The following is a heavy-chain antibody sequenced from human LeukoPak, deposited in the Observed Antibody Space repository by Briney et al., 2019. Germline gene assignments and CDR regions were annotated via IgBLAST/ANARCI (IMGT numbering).Heavy chain of an antibody. V-gene: IGHV3-74*01. CDR1: GFIFSTYW. Sequence: GGSLGLSCAASGFIFSTYWMHWVRQAPVKGLVWVSRINPDGSNTNYADSVEGRFTISRDNTKNTLYLQMNSLRAEDTALYYCVSYAQYHVGHYYPAYWGQGTLVTVSS. J-gene: IGHJ4*02. CDR2: INPDGSNT. CDR3: VSYAQYHVGHYYPAY. D-gene: IGHD3-3*01.